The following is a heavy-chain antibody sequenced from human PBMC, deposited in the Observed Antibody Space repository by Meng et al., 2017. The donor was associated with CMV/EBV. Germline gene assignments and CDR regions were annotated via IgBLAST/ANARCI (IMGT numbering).Heavy chain of an antibody. CDR2: IRNDESDK. Sequence: VDEVGSGGVVVQPGGSLILSGAAAVFRFSSYGMHWVRQAPGKGPEWVAFIRNDESDKYYGDSVKGRFTISRDTSKNTVDLQMNSLRTEDTAVYYCAKDDPVFHYWGQGTLVTVSS. J-gene: IGHJ4*02. CDR3: AKDDPVFHY. V-gene: IGHV3-30*02. CDR1: VFRFSSYG.